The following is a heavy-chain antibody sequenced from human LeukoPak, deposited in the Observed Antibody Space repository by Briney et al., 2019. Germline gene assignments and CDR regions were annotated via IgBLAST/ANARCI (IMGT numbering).Heavy chain of an antibody. D-gene: IGHD2-21*02. CDR2: ISYDGSNK. CDR1: GFTFSSYG. J-gene: IGHJ4*02. Sequence: GGSLRLSCAASGFTFSSYGMHWVRQAPGKGLEWVAVISYDGSNKYYADSVKGRFTISRDNSKNTLYLQMNSLRAEDTAVYYCAKDHRAYCGGDCVDLDYWGQGTLVTVSS. V-gene: IGHV3-30*18. CDR3: AKDHRAYCGGDCVDLDY.